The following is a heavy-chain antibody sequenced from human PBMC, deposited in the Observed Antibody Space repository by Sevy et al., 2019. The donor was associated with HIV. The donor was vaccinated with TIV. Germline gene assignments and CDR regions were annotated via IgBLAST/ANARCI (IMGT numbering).Heavy chain of an antibody. CDR2: ISYDGSNK. V-gene: IGHV3-30*18. CDR1: GFTFSSYG. CDR3: AKPLGGYYDFWSGPDRFDAFDI. J-gene: IGHJ3*02. Sequence: GGSLRLSCAASGFTFSSYGMHWVRQAPGKGLEWVAVISYDGSNKYYADSVKGRFTISRDNSKNTLYLQMNSLRAEDTAVYYCAKPLGGYYDFWSGPDRFDAFDIWGQGTMVTVSS. D-gene: IGHD3-3*01.